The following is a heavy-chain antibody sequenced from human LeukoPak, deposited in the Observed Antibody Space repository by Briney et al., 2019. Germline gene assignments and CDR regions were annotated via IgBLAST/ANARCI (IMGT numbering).Heavy chain of an antibody. CDR1: GYTFTSYY. D-gene: IGHD7-27*01. J-gene: IGHJ4*02. CDR3: ARVAGDEDYYFDY. CDR2: INPSGGST. V-gene: IGHV1-46*01. Sequence: ASVKVSCKAFGYTFTSYYMHWVRQAPGQGIEWIGIINPSGGSTSYAQKFQGRVTMTRDTSTSTVYMELSSLRSEDTAVYYCARVAGDEDYYFDYWGQGTLVTVSS.